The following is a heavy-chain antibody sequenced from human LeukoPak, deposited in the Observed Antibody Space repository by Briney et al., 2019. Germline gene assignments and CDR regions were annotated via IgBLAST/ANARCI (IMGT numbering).Heavy chain of an antibody. V-gene: IGHV3-7*01. D-gene: IGHD5-12*01. CDR2: MKHDGNEK. CDR1: GITFSKYW. CDR3: ARDLGHSGYDLYDY. Sequence: GGSLRLSRVEPGITFSKYWMNWVRQAPGKGLEWVANMKHDGNEKHYVDSVEGRFTISRDNAKSSLYLQMNNLRAEDTAVYYCARDLGHSGYDLYDYWGQGTLVTVSS. J-gene: IGHJ4*02.